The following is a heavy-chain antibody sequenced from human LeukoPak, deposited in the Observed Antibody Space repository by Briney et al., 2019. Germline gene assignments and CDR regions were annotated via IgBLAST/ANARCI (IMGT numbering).Heavy chain of an antibody. CDR3: ATFGTRTQYFDY. D-gene: IGHD3-16*01. J-gene: IGHJ4*02. CDR1: GFSLSTSGMC. CDR2: IDWDDDK. V-gene: IGHV2-70*11. Sequence: RLSGPTLVNPTQTLTLTCTFSGFSLSTSGMCVSWVRQPPGKALEWLARIDWDDDKYYSTSLETRLTISKDTSKNQVVLTMTNMDPVDTATYYCATFGTRTQYFDYWGQGTLVTVSS.